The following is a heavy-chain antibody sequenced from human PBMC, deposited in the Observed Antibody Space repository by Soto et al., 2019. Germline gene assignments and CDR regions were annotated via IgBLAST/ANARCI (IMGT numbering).Heavy chain of an antibody. CDR1: GFTFSSYA. Sequence: GGSLRLSCAASGFTFSSYAMHWVRQAPGKGLEWVAVISYDGSNKYYADSVKGRFTISRDNSKNTLYLQMNSLRAEDTAVYYCARGIRPGYSSSSFGYWGQGTLVTVSS. CDR3: ARGIRPGYSSSSFGY. CDR2: ISYDGSNK. J-gene: IGHJ4*02. V-gene: IGHV3-30-3*01. D-gene: IGHD6-6*01.